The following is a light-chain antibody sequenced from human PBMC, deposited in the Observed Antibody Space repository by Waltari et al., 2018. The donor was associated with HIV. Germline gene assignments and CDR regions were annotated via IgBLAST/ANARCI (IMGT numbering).Light chain of an antibody. V-gene: IGKV1-12*01. J-gene: IGKJ3*01. CDR3: QQASSFPFT. CDR1: QAISYW. CDR2: SAS. Sequence: DIQMTQSPSSVSASVGDRVTITCRASQAISYWLAWYQKRPGKAPRLLIYSASNLQSGVPSRFSGSGSETDFTLTISSLQPEDFATYFCQQASSFPFTFGPGTTVGVK.